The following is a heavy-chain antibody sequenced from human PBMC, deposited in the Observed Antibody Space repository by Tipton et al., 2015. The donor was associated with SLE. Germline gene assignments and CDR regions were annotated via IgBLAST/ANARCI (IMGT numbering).Heavy chain of an antibody. J-gene: IGHJ4*02. CDR2: IRSKDYGGTP. D-gene: IGHD2-15*01. CDR1: GFTRSYG. CDR3: TRMTCSGGTCPDEY. Sequence: SLRLSCAASGFTRSYGMNWVRQAPGKGLEWVGFIRSKDYGGTPEYAASVKGRFTISRDDSKNIAYLQMNGLKTEDTAVYYCTRMTCSGGTCPDEYWGQGTLVTVSS. V-gene: IGHV3-49*04.